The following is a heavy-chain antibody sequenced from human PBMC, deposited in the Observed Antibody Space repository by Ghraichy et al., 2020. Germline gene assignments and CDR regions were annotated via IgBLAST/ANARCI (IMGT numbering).Heavy chain of an antibody. CDR1: GFTFSSYW. J-gene: IGHJ4*02. CDR2: INSDGSST. D-gene: IGHD3-22*01. Sequence: GESLNISCAASGFTFSSYWMHWVRQAPGKGLVWVSRINSDGSSTSYADSVKGRFTISRDNAKNTLYLQMNSLRAEDTAVYYCARDLHYYDSSGDHWDYWGQGTLVTVSS. CDR3: ARDLHYYDSSGDHWDY. V-gene: IGHV3-74*01.